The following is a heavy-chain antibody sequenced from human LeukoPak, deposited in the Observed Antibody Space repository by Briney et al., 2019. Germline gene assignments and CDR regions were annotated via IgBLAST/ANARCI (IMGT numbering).Heavy chain of an antibody. V-gene: IGHV4-34*01. J-gene: IGHJ6*02. CDR3: ARVRYSYGYYYYGMDV. CDR2: INHSGST. CDR1: GGSFSGYY. Sequence: PSETLSLTCAGYGGSFSGYYWSWIRQPPGKGLEWIGEINHSGSTNYNPSLKSRVTISVDTSKNQFSLKLSSVTAADTAVYYCARVRYSYGYYYYGMDVWGQGTTVTVSS. D-gene: IGHD5-18*01.